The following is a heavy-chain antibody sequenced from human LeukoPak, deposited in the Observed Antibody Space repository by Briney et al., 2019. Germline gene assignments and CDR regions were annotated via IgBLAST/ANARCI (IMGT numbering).Heavy chain of an antibody. CDR2: ISSSGSTI. D-gene: IGHD6-13*01. J-gene: IGHJ4*02. Sequence: GGSLRLSCAVSGFTFSSYTMNWVRQAPGKGLEWVSYISSSGSTIYYADSVKGRFTISRDNAENSLYLQMNSLRAEDTAVYYCARLAAAGPYYFDYWGQGTLVTVSS. CDR3: ARLAAAGPYYFDY. CDR1: GFTFSSYT. V-gene: IGHV3-48*04.